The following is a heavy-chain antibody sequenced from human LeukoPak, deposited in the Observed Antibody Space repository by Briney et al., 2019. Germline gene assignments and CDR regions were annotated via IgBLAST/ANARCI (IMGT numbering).Heavy chain of an antibody. J-gene: IGHJ5*02. D-gene: IGHD5-12*01. Sequence: SETLSLTCTVSGGSVSSGSYYWSWIRQPPGKGLEWIGYIYYSGSTNYNPSLKSRVTISVDTSKNQFSLKLSSVTAADTAVYYCAAERGYSGYDMGMGARWFDPWGQGTLVTVSS. CDR3: AAERGYSGYDMGMGARWFDP. V-gene: IGHV4-61*01. CDR1: GGSVSSGSYY. CDR2: IYYSGST.